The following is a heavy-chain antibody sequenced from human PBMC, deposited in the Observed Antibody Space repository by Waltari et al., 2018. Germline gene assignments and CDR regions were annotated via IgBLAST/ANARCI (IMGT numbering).Heavy chain of an antibody. D-gene: IGHD2-21*01. CDR3: ANPSQYGEEIDY. CDR2: IRGSGGST. CDR1: GFTFSSYA. Sequence: EVQLLESGGGLVQPGGSLRLSCAASGFTFSSYAMSWVRQAPGKGVGWGSAIRGSGGSTYDADSVKGRFTISRDNSKNTLYLQMNSLRAEDTAVYYCANPSQYGEEIDYWGQGTLVTVSS. V-gene: IGHV3-23*01. J-gene: IGHJ4*02.